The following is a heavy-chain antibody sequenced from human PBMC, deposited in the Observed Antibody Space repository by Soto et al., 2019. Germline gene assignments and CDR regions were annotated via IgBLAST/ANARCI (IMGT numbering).Heavy chain of an antibody. CDR3: AKDRVLSSGWYAYYFDY. CDR1: GGSISSGGYY. CDR2: IYYSGNT. J-gene: IGHJ4*02. D-gene: IGHD6-19*01. V-gene: IGHV4-31*03. Sequence: PSETLSLTCTVSGGSISSGGYYWSWIRQHPGKGLEWIGYIYYSGNTYYNPSLKSRVTISVDTSKNTLYLQMNSLRAEDTAVYYCAKDRVLSSGWYAYYFDYWGQGTLVTVSS.